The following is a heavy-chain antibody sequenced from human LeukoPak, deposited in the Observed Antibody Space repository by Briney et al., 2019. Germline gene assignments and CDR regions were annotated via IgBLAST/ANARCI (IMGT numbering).Heavy chain of an antibody. J-gene: IGHJ4*02. CDR3: VRAPTAGPYYFDY. D-gene: IGHD6-13*01. V-gene: IGHV3-21*01. CDR1: GFTFTGYS. CDR2: ISSSSSYI. Sequence: PGGSLRLSCAASGFTFTGYSMNWVRQAPGKGLEWVSSISSSSSYIYYAAPVKGRFTISRANAKNSQYLQMNSLRAEDTAVYYCVRAPTAGPYYFDYWGQGTLVTVSS.